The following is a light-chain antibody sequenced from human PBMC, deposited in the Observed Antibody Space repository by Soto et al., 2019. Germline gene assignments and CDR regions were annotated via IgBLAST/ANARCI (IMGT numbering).Light chain of an antibody. CDR2: GAS. CDR1: QNISRS. Sequence: EIVMTQSPVTLSVSPGERATLSCRASQNISRSLAWYQQKPGQGPRLLIYGASNRATGIPARFSGSGSGTDFTLTISSLEPEDFAVYYCQQRSNWPRTFGQGTKVDIK. J-gene: IGKJ1*01. V-gene: IGKV3-11*01. CDR3: QQRSNWPRT.